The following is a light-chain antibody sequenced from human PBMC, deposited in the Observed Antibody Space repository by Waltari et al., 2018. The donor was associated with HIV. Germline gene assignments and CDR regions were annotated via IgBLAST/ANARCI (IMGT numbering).Light chain of an antibody. CDR1: QSVTNSY. J-gene: IGKJ1*01. V-gene: IGKV3-20*01. CDR2: AAS. CDR3: QQYGSSPRT. Sequence: EIVLTQSPGTLSLSPGERDTLSCRASQSVTNSYLAWYQQKPGQAPRLLIYAASSRATGIPDRFSGSGSGTDFTLTISRLEPEDFAVYYCQQYGSSPRTFGQGTKVEIK.